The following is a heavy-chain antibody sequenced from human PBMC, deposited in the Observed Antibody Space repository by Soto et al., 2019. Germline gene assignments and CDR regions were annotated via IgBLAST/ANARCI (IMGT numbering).Heavy chain of an antibody. Sequence: SETLSLTCTVSGGSISSSSYYWGWIRQPPGKGLEWIGSIYYSGSTYYNPSLKSRVTISVDTSKNQFSLKLSSVTAADTAVYYCARLGFFYYDSSGYYYGMDVWGQGTTVTVSS. CDR2: IYYSGST. V-gene: IGHV4-39*01. D-gene: IGHD3-22*01. CDR3: ARLGFFYYDSSGYYYGMDV. CDR1: GGSISSSSYY. J-gene: IGHJ6*02.